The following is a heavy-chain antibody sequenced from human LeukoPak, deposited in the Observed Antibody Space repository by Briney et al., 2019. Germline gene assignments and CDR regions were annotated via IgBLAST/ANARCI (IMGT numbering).Heavy chain of an antibody. Sequence: GGSLRLSCAASGFTFSTYAMGWVRQAPGKGLEWVSTISDSGANTYYADSVRGRFTISRDNSKNTLYLQMNSLRAEDTAVYYCARDSRGIAAAGMELDPWGHGTLVTVSS. CDR3: ARDSRGIAAAGMELDP. CDR1: GFTFSTYA. V-gene: IGHV3-23*01. J-gene: IGHJ5*02. CDR2: ISDSGANT. D-gene: IGHD6-13*01.